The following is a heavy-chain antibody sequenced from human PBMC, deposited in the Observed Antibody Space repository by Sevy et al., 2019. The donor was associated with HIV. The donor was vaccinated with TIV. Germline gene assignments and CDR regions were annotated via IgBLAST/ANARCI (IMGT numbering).Heavy chain of an antibody. J-gene: IGHJ5*01. CDR3: VKDYRKTMVAVVLESWFDS. CDR1: GFTFDDYA. Sequence: GGSLRLSCAASGFTFDDYAMHWVRQVPGKGLEWVSGISWNSGNIGYADSVKGRFTISRDNSKNTLFLQLNSLRADDTAVYYCVKDYRKTMVAVVLESWFDSWGRGALVTVSS. D-gene: IGHD3-22*01. CDR2: ISWNSGNI. V-gene: IGHV3-9*01.